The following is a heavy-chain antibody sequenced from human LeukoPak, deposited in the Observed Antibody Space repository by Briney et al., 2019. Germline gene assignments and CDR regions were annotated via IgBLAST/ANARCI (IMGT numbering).Heavy chain of an antibody. CDR3: ARHTARTYYYDSSGPAIDY. CDR2: INHSGST. CDR1: GGSFSGYY. Sequence: NPSETLSLTCAVYGGSFSGYYWSWLRQPPGKGLEWIGEINHSGSTNYNPSLKSRVTISVDTSKNQFSLKLSSVTAADTAVYYCARHTARTYYYDSSGPAIDYWGQGTLVTVSS. D-gene: IGHD3-22*01. V-gene: IGHV4-34*01. J-gene: IGHJ4*02.